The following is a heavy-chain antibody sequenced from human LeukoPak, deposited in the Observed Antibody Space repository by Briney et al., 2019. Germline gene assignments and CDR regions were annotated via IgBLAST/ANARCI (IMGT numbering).Heavy chain of an antibody. D-gene: IGHD3-9*01. CDR2: IYYSGTT. CDR3: ARHPAISAGYGSYYYYYYMDV. Sequence: SETLSLTCTVSGASISSYYWCWIRQPPGKGLEWIGYIYYSGTTNYNPSLKSRVAMSLDTSKNQFFLRLSSVTAADTALYYCARHPAISAGYGSYYYYYYMDVWGSGTTVTVSS. CDR1: GASISSYY. J-gene: IGHJ6*03. V-gene: IGHV4-59*08.